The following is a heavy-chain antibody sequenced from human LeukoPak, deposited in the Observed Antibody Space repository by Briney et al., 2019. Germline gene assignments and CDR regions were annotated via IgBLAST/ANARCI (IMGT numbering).Heavy chain of an antibody. J-gene: IGHJ1*01. CDR3: ARGDYYDSSGYSQYFQH. CDR2: ISYDGNNK. D-gene: IGHD3-22*01. V-gene: IGHV3-30*03. Sequence: GRSLRLSCAASGFTFSSYGMHWVRQAPGKGLEWVAIISYDGNNKYYADSVKGRFTISRDNSKNTLYLQMNSLRAEDTAVYYCARGDYYDSSGYSQYFQHWGQGTLVTVSS. CDR1: GFTFSSYG.